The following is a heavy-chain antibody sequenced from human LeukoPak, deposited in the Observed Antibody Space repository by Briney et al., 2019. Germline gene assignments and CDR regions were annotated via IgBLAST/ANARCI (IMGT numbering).Heavy chain of an antibody. V-gene: IGHV3-23*01. D-gene: IGHD6-13*01. J-gene: IGHJ4*02. CDR2: ISASGGRT. Sequence: PGGSLRLSCAGSQFTFSVYPMSWVRQAPGKGLEWVSGISASGGRTYYADSVRGRFTLSRDNSKSTLYLQMNSLRAEDTAVYYCAKSLFSSNWDDFDYWGQGTLVTVSS. CDR1: QFTFSVYP. CDR3: AKSLFSSNWDDFDY.